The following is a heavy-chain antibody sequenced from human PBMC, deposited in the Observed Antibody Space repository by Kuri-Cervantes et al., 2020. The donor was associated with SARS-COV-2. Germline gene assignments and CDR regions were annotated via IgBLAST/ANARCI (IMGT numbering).Heavy chain of an antibody. V-gene: IGHV3-73*01. J-gene: IGHJ3*02. CDR3: ARDSGDWNPDGLDI. D-gene: IGHD1-1*01. Sequence: GGSLRLSCEVSGFLFSASAIHWVRQGSGKGLEWVGRVRGKANNYATAYAASVKGRFTISRDDSKNMAYQQMNSLKTEDTAVYYCARDSGDWNPDGLDIWGQGTMVTVSS. CDR1: GFLFSASA. CDR2: VRGKANNYAT.